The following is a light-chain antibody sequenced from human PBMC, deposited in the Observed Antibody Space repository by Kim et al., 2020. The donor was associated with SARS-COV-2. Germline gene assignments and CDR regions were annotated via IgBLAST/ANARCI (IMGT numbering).Light chain of an antibody. CDR3: QQSYSIPLT. CDR1: QTISNY. J-gene: IGKJ4*01. CDR2: AAS. Sequence: ASIGYRVTITCRASQTISNYLNWYQHKPGKAPNLLIYAASSLQSGVPSRFSGSGSGTDFTLTISSLQPEDFATYYCQQSYSIPLTFGGGTKVDIK. V-gene: IGKV1-39*01.